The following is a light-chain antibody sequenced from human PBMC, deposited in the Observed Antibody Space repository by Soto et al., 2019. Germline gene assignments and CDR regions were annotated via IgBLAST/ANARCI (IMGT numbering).Light chain of an antibody. CDR2: GAS. J-gene: IGKJ1*01. CDR1: QSVSNSY. V-gene: IGKV3D-7*01. Sequence: EIVMTQSPATLSLSPGERATLSCRASQSVSNSYLSWYQQKPGQAPRLLIYGASTRATGIPARFSGSGSGTDFTLTISSLQPEDFAIYYCQQDYDLPWTFGQGTKVEIK. CDR3: QQDYDLPWT.